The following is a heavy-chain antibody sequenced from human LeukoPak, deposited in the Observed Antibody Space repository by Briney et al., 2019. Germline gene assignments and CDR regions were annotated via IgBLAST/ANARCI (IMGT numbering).Heavy chain of an antibody. Sequence: GGSLRLSCAASGFTFSSYWMSWVRQAPGKGLEWVANIKQDGSEKYYVDSVEGRFTISRDNAKNSLYLQMNSLRAEDTAVYYCARGVTDYGDYGGPTDNYFDYWGQGTLVTVSS. CDR1: GFTFSSYW. V-gene: IGHV3-7*03. CDR2: IKQDGSEK. CDR3: ARGVTDYGDYGGPTDNYFDY. J-gene: IGHJ4*02. D-gene: IGHD4-17*01.